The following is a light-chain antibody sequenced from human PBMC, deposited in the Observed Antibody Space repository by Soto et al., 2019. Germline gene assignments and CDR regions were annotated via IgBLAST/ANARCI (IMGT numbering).Light chain of an antibody. J-gene: IGKJ5*01. CDR2: LGS. V-gene: IGKV2-28*01. Sequence: DIVMTQSPLSLPVTPGEPASISCRSSQSLLHSNGYNYLDWYLQKPGQSPRLLIYLGSNRASGVPDRFSGSGSGTDFTLKISRVEAEDVGVYYCMQALQTLSYTLGQGTRLEIK. CDR3: MQALQTLSYT. CDR1: QSLLHSNGYNY.